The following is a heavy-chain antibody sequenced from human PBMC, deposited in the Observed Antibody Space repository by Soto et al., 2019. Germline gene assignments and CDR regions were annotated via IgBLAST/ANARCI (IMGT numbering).Heavy chain of an antibody. V-gene: IGHV3-23*01. CDR1: GFTFSSCA. CDR3: AKGRSYYYSYGVDV. J-gene: IGHJ6*02. Sequence: AGGALRLSCATSGFTFSSCAMGGVRQAPGKGLEWVSDIIDSGGSTYYAASVKGRFTTSRDNSNSTLHLQMNSLSAEDTALYYCAKGRSYYYSYGVDVWGQGTTVTVSS. CDR2: IIDSGGST.